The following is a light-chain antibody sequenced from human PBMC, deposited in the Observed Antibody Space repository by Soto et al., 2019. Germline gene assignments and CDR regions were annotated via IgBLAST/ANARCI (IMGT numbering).Light chain of an antibody. CDR2: AAS. CDR3: LLHDSYPRT. J-gene: IGKJ1*01. Sequence: DIQMTQSPSSLSASVGDRVTITCRASQGIRNGLGWYQQKPGKAPKRLIYAASSLVSGVPSRFSGSGFGTEFTLTISSLQPEDVATYYCLLHDSYPRTFGQGTKVEIK. V-gene: IGKV1-17*01. CDR1: QGIRNG.